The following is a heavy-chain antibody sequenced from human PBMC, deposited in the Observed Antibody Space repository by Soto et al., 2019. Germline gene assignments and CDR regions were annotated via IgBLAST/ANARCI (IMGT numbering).Heavy chain of an antibody. D-gene: IGHD3-10*01. CDR1: GLTFSDHY. CDR3: ARAPYFGSGTYYYYALDV. J-gene: IGHJ6*02. Sequence: VQLVESGGGLVKPGGSLRLSCAASGLTFSDHYMTWIRQAPGKGLEWISYISSSAGTIYYADSVKGRFTISRDNAKNSLYLQMTNLRAEDTAVYYCARAPYFGSGTYYYYALDVWGQGTTVTVSS. V-gene: IGHV3-11*01. CDR2: ISSSAGTI.